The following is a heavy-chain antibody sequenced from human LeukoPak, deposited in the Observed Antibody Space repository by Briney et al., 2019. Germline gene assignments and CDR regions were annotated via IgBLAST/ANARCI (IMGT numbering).Heavy chain of an antibody. J-gene: IGHJ4*02. Sequence: PGGSLRLSCAASGFSFIDFGMHWVRQAPGKGLEWVAALSFDGTNKYYADSVKGRFTIFRDNSKNTLYLQMNSLRPEDTAVYYCAKPSGSGFDHWGQGTLVTVSS. CDR1: GFSFIDFG. D-gene: IGHD1-26*01. V-gene: IGHV3-30*18. CDR3: AKPSGSGFDH. CDR2: LSFDGTNK.